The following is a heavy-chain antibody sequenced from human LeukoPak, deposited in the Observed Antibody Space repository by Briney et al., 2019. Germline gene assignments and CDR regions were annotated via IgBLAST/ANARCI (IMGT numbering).Heavy chain of an antibody. V-gene: IGHV3-21*01. CDR2: ISSSSSYI. CDR1: GFTFSSYS. Sequence: GRSLRLSCGASGFTFSSYSMNWVRQAPGKGLEWVSSISSSSSYIYYADSVKGRFTISRDSAKNSLYLQMNSLRAEDTAVYYCARDFVPGDFWSGYTLGYFDYWGQGTLVTVSS. J-gene: IGHJ4*02. D-gene: IGHD3-3*01. CDR3: ARDFVPGDFWSGYTLGYFDY.